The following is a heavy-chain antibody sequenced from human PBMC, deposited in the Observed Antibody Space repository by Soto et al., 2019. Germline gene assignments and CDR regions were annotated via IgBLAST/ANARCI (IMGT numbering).Heavy chain of an antibody. V-gene: IGHV1-18*01. Sequence: QVPLVQSGAEVKKPGASVKVSCKASGYTFTSYGISWVRQAPGQGLEWMGWISAYNGNTNYAQKLQGRVTMTTDTSTSTAYMELRSLRSDDTAVYYCAREGLMRDFWSGYYYYFDYWGQGTLVTVSS. CDR2: ISAYNGNT. CDR3: AREGLMRDFWSGYYYYFDY. CDR1: GYTFTSYG. J-gene: IGHJ4*02. D-gene: IGHD3-3*01.